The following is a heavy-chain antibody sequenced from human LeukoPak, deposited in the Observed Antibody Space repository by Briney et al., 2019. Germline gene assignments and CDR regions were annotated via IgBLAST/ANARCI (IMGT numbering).Heavy chain of an antibody. Sequence: GGSLTLSCAASGFSFRKYFMSWARQAPGKGLEWVATISNDASATTYGDSVWGRVTISRDNAQNSVFLQMHSLRAGDTAAYYCASSFTPYYYDVSGHGILVTVSS. CDR1: GFSFRKYF. CDR3: ASSFTPYYYDV. CDR2: ISNDASAT. V-gene: IGHV3-7*01. D-gene: IGHD2-15*01. J-gene: IGHJ4*01.